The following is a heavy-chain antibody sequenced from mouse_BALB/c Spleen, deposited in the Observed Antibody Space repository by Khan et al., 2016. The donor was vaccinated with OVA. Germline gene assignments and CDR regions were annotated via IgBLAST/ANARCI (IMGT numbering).Heavy chain of an antibody. CDR2: MFPGDGST. J-gene: IGHJ3*01. Sequence: QVQLQQSGAELVQPGASVKLSCKASGYTFTSYDINWVRQRPEQGLEWIGWMFPGDGSTKYNENSKGKATLTTDKSSSTAYMQLSRLTSEDSGAYFCARGGYGGFAYWGQGTLVTVSA. CDR1: GYTFTSYD. V-gene: IGHV1-85*01. D-gene: IGHD2-14*01. CDR3: ARGGYGGFAY.